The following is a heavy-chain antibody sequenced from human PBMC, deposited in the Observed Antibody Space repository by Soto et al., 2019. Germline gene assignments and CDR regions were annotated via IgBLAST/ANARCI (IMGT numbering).Heavy chain of an antibody. CDR1: GTIFSSYT. D-gene: IGHD3-16*01. Sequence: QVQLVQSGAEVKKPGSSMRVSCKASGTIFSSYTISWVRQAPGQGLEWMGRIIPLLGETNSAQKFQGRVTLTADKSTNTAYMELNSLRLEDTAVYYCARGLGGRMDDWGQGTTVTVSS. CDR3: ARGLGGRMDD. J-gene: IGHJ6*02. CDR2: IIPLLGET. V-gene: IGHV1-69*08.